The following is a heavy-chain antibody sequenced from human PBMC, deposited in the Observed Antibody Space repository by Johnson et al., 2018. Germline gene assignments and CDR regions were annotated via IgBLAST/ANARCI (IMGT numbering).Heavy chain of an antibody. Sequence: VRLVESGGGVVQPGRSLRLSCAASGFTFDDYAMHWVRQAPGKGLEWVSGIRWNSGRIGYADSVKGRFTIPRDNAKNPLYLQKKSLRAEETALYYCAKAPVGWLGEGAEYFQHWGQGTLVTVSS. CDR2: IRWNSGRI. J-gene: IGHJ1*01. CDR1: GFTFDDYA. CDR3: AKAPVGWLGEGAEYFQH. V-gene: IGHV3-9*01. D-gene: IGHD3-3*01.